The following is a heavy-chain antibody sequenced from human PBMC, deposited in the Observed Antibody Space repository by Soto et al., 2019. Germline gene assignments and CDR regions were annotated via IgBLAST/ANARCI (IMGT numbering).Heavy chain of an antibody. D-gene: IGHD3-3*02. J-gene: IGHJ6*03. CDR2: IYYSGST. CDR3: SRPWVSFLGYSYYMDV. Sequence: SETLSLTCTVSGGSISSSTYYWGWIRQPPGKGLEWIGNIYYSGSTYYNPSLKSRVTISVDTSKNQFSLKLSSVTAADTAVYYCSRPWVSFLGYSYYMDVWGKGTTVTVSS. CDR1: GGSISSSTYY. V-gene: IGHV4-39*01.